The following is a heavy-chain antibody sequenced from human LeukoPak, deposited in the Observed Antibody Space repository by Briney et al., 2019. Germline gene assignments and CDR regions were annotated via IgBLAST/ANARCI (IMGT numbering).Heavy chain of an antibody. J-gene: IGHJ3*02. V-gene: IGHV3-74*01. Sequence: GGSLRLSCAASGFTFSDFWMHWVRQAPGGGLVWVSRVKGDKISTLYADSVKGRFTISRDNAKNTLYLQMNSLRADDTALYYCATGPYSAFEMWGQGTMVTVSS. CDR3: ATGPYSAFEM. D-gene: IGHD2-21*01. CDR1: GFTFSDFW. CDR2: VKGDKIST.